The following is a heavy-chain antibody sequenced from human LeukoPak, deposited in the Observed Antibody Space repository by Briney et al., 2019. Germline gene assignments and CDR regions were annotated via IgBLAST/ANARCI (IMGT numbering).Heavy chain of an antibody. J-gene: IGHJ5*02. V-gene: IGHV4-59*01. CDR2: IYYSGST. CDR1: GGSISSYY. D-gene: IGHD1-26*01. CDR3: AREVLVGATSWFDP. Sequence: SETLSLTCTVSGGSISSYYWCWSRQPPGKGLEWSGNIYYSGSTNYNPSIKRRVTISVDTSKNQFSLKLSSVAAADTAVYYCAREVLVGATSWFDPWGQETLVTVSS.